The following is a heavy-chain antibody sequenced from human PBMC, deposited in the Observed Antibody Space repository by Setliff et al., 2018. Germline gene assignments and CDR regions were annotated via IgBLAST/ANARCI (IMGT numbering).Heavy chain of an antibody. Sequence: GGSLRLSCASSGFIFTKEWMSWVRQAPGTGLELVANINPDGSEKNYVDPVKGRFSISRDIAKNSLILQMNSPRVDDTAVYYCARGPFWGQGTLVTVSS. CDR2: INPDGSEK. CDR1: GFIFTKEW. J-gene: IGHJ4*02. V-gene: IGHV3-7*03. CDR3: ARGPF.